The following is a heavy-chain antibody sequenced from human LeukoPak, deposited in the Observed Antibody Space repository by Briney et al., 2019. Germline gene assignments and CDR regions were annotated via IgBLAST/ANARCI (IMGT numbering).Heavy chain of an antibody. CDR3: ARGVRDIVVVPAAMALFDD. Sequence: GASVKVSCKASGYTFTSYGISWVRQAPGQGLEWMGWISAYNGNTNYAQKLQGRVTMTTDTSTSTAYMELRSLRSDDAAVYYCARGVRDIVVVPAAMALFDDWSQGTLVTVSS. CDR2: ISAYNGNT. CDR1: GYTFTSYG. D-gene: IGHD2-2*01. J-gene: IGHJ4*02. V-gene: IGHV1-18*04.